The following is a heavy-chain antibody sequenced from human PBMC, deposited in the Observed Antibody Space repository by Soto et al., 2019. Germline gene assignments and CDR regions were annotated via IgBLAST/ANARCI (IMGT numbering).Heavy chain of an antibody. CDR3: AKAGFDCSSTSCSYGMDV. Sequence: GGSLRLSCAASGFTFSSYAMSWVRQAPGKGLEWVSAISGSGGSTYYADSVKGRFTISRDNSKNTLYLQMNSPRAEDTAVYYCAKAGFDCSSTSCSYGMDVWGQGTTVTVSS. CDR2: ISGSGGST. V-gene: IGHV3-23*01. J-gene: IGHJ6*02. CDR1: GFTFSSYA. D-gene: IGHD2-2*01.